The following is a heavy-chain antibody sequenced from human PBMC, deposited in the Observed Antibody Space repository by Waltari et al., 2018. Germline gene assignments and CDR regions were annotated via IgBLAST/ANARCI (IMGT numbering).Heavy chain of an antibody. CDR2: ISWNSGSI. D-gene: IGHD6-19*01. Sequence: EVQLVESGGGLVQPGRSLRLSCAASGFTFADYAMHWVRQAPGKGLEWVSGISWNSGSIGYADSVKGRFTISRDNAKNSLYLQMNSLRAEDTALYYCAITRPQWLVPSHFDYWGQGTLVTVSS. CDR3: AITRPQWLVPSHFDY. V-gene: IGHV3-9*01. J-gene: IGHJ4*02. CDR1: GFTFADYA.